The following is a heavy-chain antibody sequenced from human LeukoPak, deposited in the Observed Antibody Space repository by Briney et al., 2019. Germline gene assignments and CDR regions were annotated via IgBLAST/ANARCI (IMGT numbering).Heavy chain of an antibody. CDR1: GFTVSSNY. J-gene: IGHJ4*02. D-gene: IGHD6-13*01. Sequence: GGSLRLSCAASGFTVSSNYMSWVRQAPGKGLEWVSVIYSGGSTYYADSVKGRFTISRDNSKNTVYLQMNSLRAEDTAVYYCARDRPYYSSSWWDDYCGQGTLVTVSS. CDR2: IYSGGST. V-gene: IGHV3-66*02. CDR3: ARDRPYYSSSWWDDY.